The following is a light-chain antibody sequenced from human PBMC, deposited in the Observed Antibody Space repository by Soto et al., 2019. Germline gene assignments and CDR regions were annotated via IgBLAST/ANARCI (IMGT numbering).Light chain of an antibody. CDR1: SSNIGTNA. V-gene: IGLV1-44*01. CDR3: AAWDDSLNGYV. Sequence: QTALTQPPSASGTPGQRVTISCSGGSSNIGTNAVNWYQQLPGTAPKLLIYNNNQRPSGVPDRFSGSKSGTSSSLAISGFHSEYEADYYCAAWDDSLNGYVFGTGTKVTVL. CDR2: NNN. J-gene: IGLJ1*01.